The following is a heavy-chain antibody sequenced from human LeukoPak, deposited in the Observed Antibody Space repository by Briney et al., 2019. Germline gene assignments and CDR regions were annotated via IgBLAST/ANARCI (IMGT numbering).Heavy chain of an antibody. CDR1: GYTFTGYY. D-gene: IGHD3-10*01. J-gene: IGHJ4*02. Sequence: ASVKVSCKASGYTFTGYYMHWVQQAPGQGLEWMGWINPNSGGTNYAQKFQGRVTMTRDTSISTAYMELSRLRSDDTAVYYCARDHYGSGSLYSSDHWGQGTLVTVYS. CDR3: ARDHYGSGSLYSSDH. V-gene: IGHV1-2*02. CDR2: INPNSGGT.